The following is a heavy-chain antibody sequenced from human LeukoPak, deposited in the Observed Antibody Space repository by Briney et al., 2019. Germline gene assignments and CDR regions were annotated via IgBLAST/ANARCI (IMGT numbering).Heavy chain of an antibody. CDR2: IYYTGST. J-gene: IGHJ2*01. V-gene: IGHV4-59*02. Sequence: SETLSLTCTVSGGSVSDYYWSWIRQSPGKGLEWIGYIYYTGSTSYNPSLRSRVTISVDTSKNQFSLKLTSVTAADTAVYYCARVYYSNSYDYWYFDLWGRGTLVTVSS. D-gene: IGHD6-13*01. CDR3: ARVYYSNSYDYWYFDL. CDR1: GGSVSDYY.